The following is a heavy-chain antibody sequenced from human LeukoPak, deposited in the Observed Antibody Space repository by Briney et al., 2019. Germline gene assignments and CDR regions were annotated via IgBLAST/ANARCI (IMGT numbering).Heavy chain of an antibody. D-gene: IGHD6-19*01. Sequence: GASVKVSCKASGYTFTDYYMHWVRQAPGQGLEWMGRINPKSGGSNYAQSFQGRVTMTRDTSINTAYMELSGLRSDDTAMYYCAREQAVVSSSGWLSENDYWGQGTLVTVSS. V-gene: IGHV1-2*06. J-gene: IGHJ4*02. CDR2: INPKSGGS. CDR1: GYTFTDYY. CDR3: AREQAVVSSSGWLSENDY.